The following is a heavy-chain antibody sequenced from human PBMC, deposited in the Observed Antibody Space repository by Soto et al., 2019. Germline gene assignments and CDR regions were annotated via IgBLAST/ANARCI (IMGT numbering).Heavy chain of an antibody. D-gene: IGHD3-3*01. CDR2: INHTGGT. J-gene: IGHJ5*02. Sequence: TSETLSLTCTVSGGSISSYYWNWIRQPPGKGLEWIGEINHTGGTHYNPSLKSRVTMSVDTSKNQFSLRLSSVTAADTAIYYCATRITVFGLLIPPFDPWGQGTQVTVSS. CDR1: GGSISSYY. V-gene: IGHV4-34*01. CDR3: ATRITVFGLLIPPFDP.